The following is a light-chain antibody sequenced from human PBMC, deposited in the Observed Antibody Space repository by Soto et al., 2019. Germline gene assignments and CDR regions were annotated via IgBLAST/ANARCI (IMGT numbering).Light chain of an antibody. Sequence: EIVMTQSPATLSVSPGERATLSCRASQSVSNNLAWYQQKPGQAPGLLIYGASTRATVIPARFSGSGSGTEFTLTISSLQSEDFAVYYCQQYNNWPPWTFGQGTKVEIK. CDR3: QQYNNWPPWT. CDR1: QSVSNN. J-gene: IGKJ1*01. CDR2: GAS. V-gene: IGKV3-15*01.